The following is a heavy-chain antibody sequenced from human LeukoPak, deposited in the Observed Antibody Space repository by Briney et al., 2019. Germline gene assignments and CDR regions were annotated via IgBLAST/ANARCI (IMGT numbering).Heavy chain of an antibody. CDR1: GGSISSSNW. D-gene: IGHD3-22*01. V-gene: IGHV4-4*02. CDR2: IYHSGST. CDR3: AALGGADYDSSGSLDY. J-gene: IGHJ4*02. Sequence: PSGTLSLTCAVPGGSISSSNWWSWVRQPPGKGLEWIGEIYHSGSTNYNPSLKSRVTISVDKSKNQFSLKLSSVTAADTAVYYCAALGGADYDSSGSLDYWGQGTLVTVSS.